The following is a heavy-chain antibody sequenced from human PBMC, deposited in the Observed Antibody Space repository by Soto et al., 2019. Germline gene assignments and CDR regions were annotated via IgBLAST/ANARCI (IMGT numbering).Heavy chain of an antibody. V-gene: IGHV1-69*13. Sequence: RASVKVSCKASGGTFSSYGISWVRQAPGQGLEWMGGIIPIFGTANYAQKFQGRVTITADESTSTAYMELSSLRSEETAVYYCARGDDFFMGYYDYYYYGMDVWGQGITVTV. CDR1: GGTFSSYG. J-gene: IGHJ6*02. CDR2: IIPIFGTA. D-gene: IGHD3-3*01. CDR3: ARGDDFFMGYYDYYYYGMDV.